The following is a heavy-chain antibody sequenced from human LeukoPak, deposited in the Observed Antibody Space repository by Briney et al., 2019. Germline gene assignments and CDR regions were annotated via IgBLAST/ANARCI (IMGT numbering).Heavy chain of an antibody. D-gene: IGHD3-3*01. CDR1: GFTFSTYW. Sequence: GGSLRLSCAASGFTFSTYWMHWVRQAPGKGLVWVSRIKSDGSTNYADSVKGRFTISRDNAKNTLSLQMNSLRPEDTRLYYCARAPSEIGGYYPEYFRHWGQGTLVTVSS. CDR2: IKSDGST. V-gene: IGHV3-74*01. J-gene: IGHJ1*01. CDR3: ARAPSEIGGYYPEYFRH.